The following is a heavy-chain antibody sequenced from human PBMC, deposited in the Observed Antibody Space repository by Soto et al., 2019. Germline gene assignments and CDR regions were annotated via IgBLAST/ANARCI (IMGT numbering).Heavy chain of an antibody. J-gene: IGHJ6*02. CDR2: IHYSGTT. CDR3: AGDTYGMDV. V-gene: IGHV4-59*01. CDR1: GGSINNSY. Sequence: QVHFQESGPGLVKPSETLSLTCTVSGGSINNSYCNWVRQPPGKGLEWIGSIHYSGTTHYNPSLESRVTISADRAKNQFSLKLNSVTAADTAVYYCAGDTYGMDVWGQGTTVTVSS.